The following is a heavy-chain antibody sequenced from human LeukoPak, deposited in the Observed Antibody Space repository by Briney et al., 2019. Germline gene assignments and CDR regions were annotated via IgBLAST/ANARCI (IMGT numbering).Heavy chain of an antibody. CDR3: ARDLTAQNWFDP. CDR1: GGSISNYY. V-gene: IGHV4-59*01. J-gene: IGHJ5*02. Sequence: SETLSLTCTVSGGSISNYYWSWIRQSPGKGLEWIGYIYNSGSTNYNLSLKRRVTISVDTSKNQFSLKLSSVTAADTAVYYCARDLTAQNWFDPWGQGTLVTVSS. CDR2: IYNSGST.